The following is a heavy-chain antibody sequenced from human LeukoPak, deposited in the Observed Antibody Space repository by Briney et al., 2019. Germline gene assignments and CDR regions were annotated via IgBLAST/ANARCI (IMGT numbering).Heavy chain of an antibody. CDR2: IYHSGST. CDR3: ARDAGLGFDY. Sequence: SQTLSLTCAVSGGSTSSGGYSWSWIRQPPGKGLEWIGYIYHSGSTYYNPSLKSRVTISVDRSKNQFSLKLSPVTAADTAVYYCARDAGLGFDYWGQGTLVTVSS. D-gene: IGHD3-10*01. CDR1: GGSTSSGGYS. J-gene: IGHJ4*02. V-gene: IGHV4-30-2*01.